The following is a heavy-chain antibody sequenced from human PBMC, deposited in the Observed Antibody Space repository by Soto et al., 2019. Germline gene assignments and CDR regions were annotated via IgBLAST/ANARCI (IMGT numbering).Heavy chain of an antibody. Sequence: AETLSLTCTVSGGSISSYYWSWIRQPPGKGLEWIGYIYYSGSTNYNPSLKSRVTISVDTSKNQFSLKLSSVTAADTAVYYCAMTGYYTYFDYWGQGTLVTVSS. J-gene: IGHJ4*02. D-gene: IGHD3-9*01. V-gene: IGHV4-59*01. CDR1: GGSISSYY. CDR3: AMTGYYTYFDY. CDR2: IYYSGST.